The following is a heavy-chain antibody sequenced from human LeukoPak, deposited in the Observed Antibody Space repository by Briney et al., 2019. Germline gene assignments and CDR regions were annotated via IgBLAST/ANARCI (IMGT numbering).Heavy chain of an antibody. V-gene: IGHV4-30-4*08. D-gene: IGHD2-2*01. J-gene: IGHJ4*02. Sequence: LRLSCAASGFTFSSYAMSWIRQPPGKGLEWIGYVYYSGSTYYNPSLKSRVTISVDMSLNQFSLKLNSVTAADTAVYFCARTRIRYQLPTAFDYWGQGSLVTVSS. CDR1: GFTFSSYA. CDR3: ARTRIRYQLPTAFDY. CDR2: VYYSGST.